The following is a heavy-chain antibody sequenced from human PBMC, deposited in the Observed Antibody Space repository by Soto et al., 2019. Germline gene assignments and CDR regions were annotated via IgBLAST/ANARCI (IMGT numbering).Heavy chain of an antibody. J-gene: IGHJ6*02. CDR3: ARDVSVYYYYGMDV. CDR2: ISGSGGST. Sequence: GGSLRLSCAASGFTFSSYAMGWVRQAPGKGLEWVAAISGSGGSTYYADSVKGRFTISRDNSKNTLYLQMNSLRAEDTAVYYCARDVSVYYYYGMDVWGQGTTVTVSS. D-gene: IGHD2-8*01. CDR1: GFTFSSYA. V-gene: IGHV3-23*01.